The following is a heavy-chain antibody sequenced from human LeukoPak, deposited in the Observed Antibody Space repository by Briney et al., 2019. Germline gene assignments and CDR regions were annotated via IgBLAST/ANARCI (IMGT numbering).Heavy chain of an antibody. CDR1: GYTFTDHY. CDR3: TTNAAARDY. V-gene: IGHV1-2*02. D-gene: IGHD6-13*01. Sequence: ASVKVSCKASGYTFTDHYIHWVRQAPGQGLEWMGWMNPSDNGVNYAQKFQGRVAMTRDTSISTAYVEVTRLTSDDTAVYYCTTNAAARDYWGRGTLVTVSS. CDR2: MNPSDNGV. J-gene: IGHJ4*02.